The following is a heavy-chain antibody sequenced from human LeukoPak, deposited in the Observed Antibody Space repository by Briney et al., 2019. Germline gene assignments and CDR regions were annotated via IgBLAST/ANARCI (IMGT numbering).Heavy chain of an antibody. CDR2: INHSGST. CDR3: ARGLHYYDSRKQPGGSYFDY. V-gene: IGHV4-34*01. J-gene: IGHJ4*02. CDR1: GGSFSGYY. D-gene: IGHD3-22*01. Sequence: SETLSLTCAVYGGSFSGYYWSWIRQPPGKGLEWIGEINHSGSTNYNPSLKSRVTISVDTSKNQFSLKLSSVTAADTAVYYCARGLHYYDSRKQPGGSYFDYWGQGTLVTVSS.